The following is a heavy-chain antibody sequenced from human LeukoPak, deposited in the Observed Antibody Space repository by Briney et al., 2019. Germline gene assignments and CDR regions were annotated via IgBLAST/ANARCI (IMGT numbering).Heavy chain of an antibody. D-gene: IGHD3-9*01. J-gene: IGHJ4*02. V-gene: IGHV5-51*01. CDR1: GYSFTSYW. CDR3: AIQADYNVLTGYHKGHLDY. CDR2: IYPGDSDT. Sequence: GESLKISCKGSGYSFTSYWIGWVRQMPGKGLEWMGIIYPGDSDTRYSPSFQGQVTISADKSITTAYLQWSSLQASDTAMYYCAIQADYNVLTGYHKGHLDYWGQGTLVTVSS.